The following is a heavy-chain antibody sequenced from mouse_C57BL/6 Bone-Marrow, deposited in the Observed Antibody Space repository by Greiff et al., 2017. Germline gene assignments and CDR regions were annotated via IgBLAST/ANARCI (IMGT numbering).Heavy chain of an antibody. CDR2: IYPRSGNT. CDR1: GYTFTSYG. CDR3: ASARYWYFDV. J-gene: IGHJ1*03. V-gene: IGHV1-81*01. Sequence: QVQLQQSGAELARPGASVKLSCKASGYTFTSYGISWVKQRTGQGLEWIGEIYPRSGNTYYNEKFKGKATLTADKYSSTAYMELRRLTSEDSEVYFCASARYWYFDVWGTGTTVTVSS.